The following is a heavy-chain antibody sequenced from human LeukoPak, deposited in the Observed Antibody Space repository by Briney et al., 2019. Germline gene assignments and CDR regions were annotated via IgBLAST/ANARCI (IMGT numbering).Heavy chain of an antibody. J-gene: IGHJ4*02. V-gene: IGHV3-23*01. CDR2: ISGGGGST. Sequence: GGSLRLSCAASGFSFDTYAMAWIRQAPGKGLEWVSAISGGGGSTYYAVSVKGRFTISRDNSKNTLYLQMNGLRAEDTAVYYCTLGSLYSSSWYGDYWGQGTLVTVSS. CDR1: GFSFDTYA. CDR3: TLGSLYSSSWYGDY. D-gene: IGHD6-13*01.